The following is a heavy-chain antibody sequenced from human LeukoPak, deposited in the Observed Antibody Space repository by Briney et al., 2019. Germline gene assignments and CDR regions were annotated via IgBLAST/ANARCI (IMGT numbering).Heavy chain of an antibody. CDR1: GITLSNYG. D-gene: IGHD3-22*01. CDR3: AKRGVVIRVILVGFHKEAYYFDS. Sequence: GGSLRLSCAVSGITLSNYGMSWVRQAPGKGLEWVAGISGSGGTANYADSVKGRFTISRDNPKNTLFLHMNSLRAEDTAVYFCAKRGVVIRVILVGFHKEAYYFDSWGQGALVTVSS. CDR2: ISGSGGTA. V-gene: IGHV3-23*01. J-gene: IGHJ4*02.